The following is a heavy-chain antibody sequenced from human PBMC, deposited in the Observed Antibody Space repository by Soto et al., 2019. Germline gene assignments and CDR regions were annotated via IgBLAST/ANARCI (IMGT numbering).Heavy chain of an antibody. J-gene: IGHJ4*02. Sequence: QVQLVQSGAEVKKPGASVKVSCEASGYTFTSYAMHWVRQAPGQRLEWMGWINAGNGNTKYSQKFQGRVTITRDTSASTAYMELSSLRSEDTAVYYCARGLGLYYFDYWGQGTLVTVSS. CDR1: GYTFTSYA. CDR3: ARGLGLYYFDY. V-gene: IGHV1-3*01. D-gene: IGHD1-26*01. CDR2: INAGNGNT.